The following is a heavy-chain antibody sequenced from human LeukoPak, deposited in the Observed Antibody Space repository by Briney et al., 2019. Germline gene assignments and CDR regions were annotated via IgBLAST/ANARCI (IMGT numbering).Heavy chain of an antibody. J-gene: IGHJ6*02. CDR3: AKGISSGSYYYYGMDV. D-gene: IGHD6-25*01. Sequence: GGSLRLSCAASGFTFTNYWMTWVRQAPGKGLEWVSGISWNSGSIGYADSVKGRFTISRDNAKNSLYLQMNSLRAEDTALYYCAKGISSGSYYYYGMDVWGQGTTVTVSS. V-gene: IGHV3-9*01. CDR1: GFTFTNYW. CDR2: ISWNSGSI.